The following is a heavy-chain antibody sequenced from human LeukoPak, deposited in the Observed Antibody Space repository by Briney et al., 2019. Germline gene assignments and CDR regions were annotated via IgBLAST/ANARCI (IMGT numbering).Heavy chain of an antibody. D-gene: IGHD2-15*01. CDR3: ARGGDCSGGSCQDNWFDP. J-gene: IGHJ5*02. V-gene: IGHV3-48*03. CDR2: ISCSGSTI. CDR1: GFTFSSYE. Sequence: GGSLRLSCAASGFTFSSYEMNWVRQAPGKGLEWVSYISCSGSTIYYADSVKGRFTISRDNAKNSLYLQMNSLRAEDTAVYYCARGGDCSGGSCQDNWFDPWGQGTLVTVSS.